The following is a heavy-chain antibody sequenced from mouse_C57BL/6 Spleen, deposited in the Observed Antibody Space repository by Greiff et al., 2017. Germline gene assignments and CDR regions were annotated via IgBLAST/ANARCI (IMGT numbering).Heavy chain of an antibody. J-gene: IGHJ1*03. V-gene: IGHV1-80*01. CDR3: ARSPYYYGSSLNFDV. Sequence: QVQLQQSGAELVKPGASVKISCKASGYAFSSYWMNWVKQRPGKGLEWIGQIYPGDGDTNYNGKFKGKATLTADKSSSTAYMQLSSLTSEDSAVYFCARSPYYYGSSLNFDVWGTGTTVTVSS. CDR2: IYPGDGDT. CDR1: GYAFSSYW. D-gene: IGHD1-1*01.